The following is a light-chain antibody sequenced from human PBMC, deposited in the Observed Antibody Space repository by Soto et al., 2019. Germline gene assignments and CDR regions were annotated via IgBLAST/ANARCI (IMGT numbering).Light chain of an antibody. CDR1: QSLVHSDGKTY. J-gene: IGKJ2*01. CDR3: MQGTHWPPYT. Sequence: DVVMTQSPLSLPVTLGQPASISCRSSQSLVHSDGKTYLNWFQQRPGQSPRRLIYKVSNRDSGVPDRFSGSGSGTEFTLKISMVEAEDVGVYYCMQGTHWPPYTFGQGTKLEIK. V-gene: IGKV2-30*02. CDR2: KVS.